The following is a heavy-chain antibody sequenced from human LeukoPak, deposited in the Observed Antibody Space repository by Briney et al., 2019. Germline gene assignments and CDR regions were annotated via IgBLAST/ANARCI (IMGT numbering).Heavy chain of an antibody. Sequence: SETLSLTCTVSGYSISNGYYWDWIRQPPGRGLEWIGNIYRSGSTSYNPSLKSRVTISVDTSKNQFSLKLSSVTAADTAVYYCARRLAVAGHSDYWGQGTLVTVSS. D-gene: IGHD6-19*01. J-gene: IGHJ4*02. CDR2: IYRSGST. CDR1: GYSISNGYY. CDR3: ARRLAVAGHSDY. V-gene: IGHV4-38-2*02.